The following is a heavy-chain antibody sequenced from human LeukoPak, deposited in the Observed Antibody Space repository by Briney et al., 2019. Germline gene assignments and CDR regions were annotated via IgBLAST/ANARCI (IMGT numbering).Heavy chain of an antibody. D-gene: IGHD2-15*01. Sequence: GASVTVSCKASGYSFTRYYLHWVRQAPGQGLDWMGWINPNSGGTKYAQEFQDRVTMTRDTAISTAYMELSRLRSDDTAVFYCAIGSGFDYWGQGALVTVSS. V-gene: IGHV1-2*02. CDR3: AIGSGFDY. CDR2: INPNSGGT. J-gene: IGHJ4*02. CDR1: GYSFTRYY.